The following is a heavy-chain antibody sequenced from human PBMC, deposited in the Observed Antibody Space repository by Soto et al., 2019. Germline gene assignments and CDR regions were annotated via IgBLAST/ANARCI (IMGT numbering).Heavy chain of an antibody. D-gene: IGHD6-13*01. CDR1: GFTFSSYA. Sequence: PGGSLRLSCAASGFTFSSYAMHWVRQAPGKGLEWVAVISYDGSNKYYADSVKGRFTISRDNSKNTLYLQMNSLRAEDTAVYYCAREGAAAGNQYYFDYWGQGTLVTVSS. V-gene: IGHV3-30-3*01. J-gene: IGHJ4*02. CDR2: ISYDGSNK. CDR3: AREGAAAGNQYYFDY.